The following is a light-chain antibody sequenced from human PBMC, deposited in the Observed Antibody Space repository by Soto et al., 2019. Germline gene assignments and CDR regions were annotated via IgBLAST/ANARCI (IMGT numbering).Light chain of an antibody. CDR1: QSINYY. CDR2: DAS. CDR3: QQYNNWPRT. V-gene: IGKV3-11*01. Sequence: EIVLTQSPATLSLSPGERATLSCRASQSINYYLAWYQQKPGQAPRLLIYDASNRATGIPARFSGSGSGTEFTLTISSLQSEDFAVYYCQQYNNWPRTFGQGTKVDI. J-gene: IGKJ1*01.